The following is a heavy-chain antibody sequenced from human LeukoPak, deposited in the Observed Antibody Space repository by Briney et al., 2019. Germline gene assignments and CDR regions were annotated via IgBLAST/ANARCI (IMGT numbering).Heavy chain of an antibody. J-gene: IGHJ6*03. D-gene: IGHD2-21*01. Sequence: RGSLRLSCAASGFTFSSYAMHWVRQAPGKGLEWVAVISYDGSNKYYADSVKGRFTISRDDAKKSLYLQMDSLRAEDTAVYFCARFAEVYYYVDVWGTGTTVIVSS. CDR2: ISYDGSNK. CDR1: GFTFSSYA. CDR3: ARFAEVYYYVDV. V-gene: IGHV3-30*04.